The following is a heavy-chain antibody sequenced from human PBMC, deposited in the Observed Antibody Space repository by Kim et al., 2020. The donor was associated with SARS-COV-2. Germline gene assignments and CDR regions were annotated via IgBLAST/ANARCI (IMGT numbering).Heavy chain of an antibody. CDR1: GDSVSSNSAA. J-gene: IGHJ4*02. CDR3: ARSKNGFFDY. Sequence: SQTLSLTCAISGDSVSSNSAAWHWIRQSPSRGLEWLGRTKYRSKWYNDYVVSVKSRITINPDTSRNQFSLQLNSVTPEDTAIYYCARSKNGFFDYWGQGTLVTVSS. V-gene: IGHV6-1*01. CDR2: TKYRSKWYN. D-gene: IGHD1-1*01.